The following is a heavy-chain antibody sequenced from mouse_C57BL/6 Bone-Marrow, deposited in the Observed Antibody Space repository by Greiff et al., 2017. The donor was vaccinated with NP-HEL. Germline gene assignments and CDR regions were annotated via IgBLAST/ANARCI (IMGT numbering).Heavy chain of an antibody. Sequence: VQLQESGAELARPGASVKLSCKASGYTFTSYGISWVKQRTGQGLEWIGEIYPRSGNTYYNEKFKGKATLTADKSSSTAYMELRSLTSEDSAVYFCARSTMITTRYFDYWGQGTTLAVSS. J-gene: IGHJ2*01. CDR2: IYPRSGNT. V-gene: IGHV1-81*01. D-gene: IGHD2-4*01. CDR3: ARSTMITTRYFDY. CDR1: GYTFTSYG.